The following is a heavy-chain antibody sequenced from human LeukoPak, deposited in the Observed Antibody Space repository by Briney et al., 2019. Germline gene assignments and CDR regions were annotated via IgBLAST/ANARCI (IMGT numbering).Heavy chain of an antibody. D-gene: IGHD1-1*01. CDR1: GYTFTNYW. CDR2: IYPGDSDT. Sequence: GASLKISCQGSGYTFTNYWIGWVRQLPGKGLEWMGIIYPGDSDTRYSPSFQGQVTISADKSISTAYLQWSSLKASDTAMYYRASLTRYPYYYYMDVWGKGTTVTVSS. V-gene: IGHV5-51*01. J-gene: IGHJ6*03. CDR3: ASLTRYPYYYYMDV.